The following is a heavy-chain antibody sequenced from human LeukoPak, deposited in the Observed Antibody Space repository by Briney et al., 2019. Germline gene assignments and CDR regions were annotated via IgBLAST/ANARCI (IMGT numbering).Heavy chain of an antibody. J-gene: IGHJ6*02. CDR2: ISYDGSNK. CDR1: GFTFSSYA. CDR3: ARNKYTNTAITYYYYYGMDV. Sequence: GGSLRLSCAASGFTFSSYAMHWVRQAPGKGLEWVAVISYDGSNKYYADSVKGRFTISRDNSENTLYLQMNSLRAEDTAVYYCARNKYTNTAITYYYYYGMDVWGQGTTVTVSS. V-gene: IGHV3-30-3*01. D-gene: IGHD5-18*01.